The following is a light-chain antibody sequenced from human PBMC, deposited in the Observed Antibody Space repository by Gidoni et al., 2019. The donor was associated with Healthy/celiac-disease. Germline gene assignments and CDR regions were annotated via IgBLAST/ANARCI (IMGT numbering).Light chain of an antibody. CDR2: DAP. V-gene: IGKV1-5*01. Sequence: DIQMTQSPSTLSASVGDRVTITCRASQSISSRLAWYQQKPGKAPKLLIYDAPSLESGVPSRFSGSGSGTEFTLTISSLQPDDFATYYCQQYNSYSPWTFXXXTKVEIK. J-gene: IGKJ1*01. CDR3: QQYNSYSPWT. CDR1: QSISSR.